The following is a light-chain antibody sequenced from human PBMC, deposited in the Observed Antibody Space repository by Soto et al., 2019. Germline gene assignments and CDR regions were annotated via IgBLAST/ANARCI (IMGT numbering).Light chain of an antibody. CDR3: QQRSSWPLT. CDR1: QSVKSL. V-gene: IGKV3-11*01. J-gene: IGKJ4*01. CDR2: DAS. Sequence: EIVLTQSPATLSLSPGERATLSCRASQSVKSLLVWYQQRPGQPPRLVIYDASYRATGIPARFSGSGWGTAFSLPISSLLPEDDVVYYCQQRSSWPLTFGGGTKVEI.